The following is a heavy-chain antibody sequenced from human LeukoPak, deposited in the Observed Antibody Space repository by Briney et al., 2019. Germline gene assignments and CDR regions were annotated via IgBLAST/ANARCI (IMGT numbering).Heavy chain of an antibody. Sequence: GGSLRLSCAASGFTFSSYEMNWVRQAPGKGLEWVSYISSNGSTIYYADSVKGRFTISRDNAKNSLYLQMNSLRAEDTAVYYCAELGITMNGGVWGKGTTVTISS. CDR2: ISSNGSTI. CDR3: AELGITMNGGV. J-gene: IGHJ6*04. D-gene: IGHD3-10*02. CDR1: GFTFSSYE. V-gene: IGHV3-48*03.